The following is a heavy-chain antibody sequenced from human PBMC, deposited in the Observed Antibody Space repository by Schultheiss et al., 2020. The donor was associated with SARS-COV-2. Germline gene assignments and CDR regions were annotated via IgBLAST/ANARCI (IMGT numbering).Heavy chain of an antibody. V-gene: IGHV3-21*01. CDR3: AKRDDYGDYAYYFDY. D-gene: IGHD4-17*01. CDR1: GFTFSSYS. J-gene: IGHJ4*02. CDR2: ISSSSSYI. Sequence: GGSLRLSCAASGFTFSSYSMNWVRQAPGKGLEWVSSISSSSSYIYYADSVKGRFTISRDNSKNTLYLQMNSLRAEDTAVYYCAKRDDYGDYAYYFDYWGQGTLVTVSS.